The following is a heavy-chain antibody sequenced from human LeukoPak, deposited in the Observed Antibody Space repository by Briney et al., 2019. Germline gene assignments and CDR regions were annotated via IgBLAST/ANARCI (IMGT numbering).Heavy chain of an antibody. CDR2: IIPIFGTA. CDR3: AREKYSGSYSNWFDP. V-gene: IGHV1-69*13. CDR1: GGTFSSYA. J-gene: IGHJ5*02. D-gene: IGHD1-26*01. Sequence: VASVKVSCKASGGTFSSYAISWVRQAPGQGLEWMGGIIPIFGTANYAQKFQGRVTITADESTSTAYMELSSLRSEDTAVYYCAREKYSGSYSNWFDPWGQGTLVTVSS.